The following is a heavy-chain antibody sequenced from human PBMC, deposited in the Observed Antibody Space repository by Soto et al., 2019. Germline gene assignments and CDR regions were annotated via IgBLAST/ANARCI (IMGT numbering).Heavy chain of an antibody. V-gene: IGHV2-5*01. D-gene: IGHD6-25*01. CDR1: GFSVSARVVG. CDR2: IYSNDAK. Sequence: GPTRVNPTQTLTLTCTVSGFSVSARVVGVGWIRQPPGKALEWHGIIYSNDAKRYSPSLKSRLTITTDTSKNQVVLTMTNMDPVDTAPYYCAHSPWGAAADYWGQGTPVTVSS. CDR3: AHSPWGAAADY. J-gene: IGHJ4*02.